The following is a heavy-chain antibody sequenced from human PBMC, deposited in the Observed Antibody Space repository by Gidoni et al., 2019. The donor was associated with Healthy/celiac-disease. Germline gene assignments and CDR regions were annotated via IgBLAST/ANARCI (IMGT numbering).Heavy chain of an antibody. CDR1: GGTFSSYA. D-gene: IGHD3-22*01. CDR3: ASGDSSGYYYPVYYGMDV. CDR2: IIPLFGTA. J-gene: IGHJ6*02. V-gene: IGHV1-69*01. Sequence: QVQLVQSGAEVQKPGPPVKVSCKASGGTFSSYAIRWVRQAPGQGLEWMGGIIPLFGTANYAQKFQGRVTITADESTSTAYMELSSLRSEDTAVYYCASGDSSGYYYPVYYGMDVWGQGTTVTVSS.